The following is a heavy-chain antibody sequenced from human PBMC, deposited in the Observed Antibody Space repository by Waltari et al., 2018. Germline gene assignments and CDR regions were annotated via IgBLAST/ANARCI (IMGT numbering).Heavy chain of an antibody. J-gene: IGHJ5*02. V-gene: IGHV3-49*03. CDR1: GFTFGDYA. CDR2: IRSKAYGGTT. D-gene: IGHD1-20*01. CDR3: TRDPLPAYNWNPNWFDP. Sequence: EVQLVESGGGLVQPGRSLRLSCTASGFTFGDYAMSLFRPAPGKGLEWVGFIRSKAYGGTTEYAASVKGRFTISRDDSKSIAYLQMNSQKTEDTAVYYCTRDPLPAYNWNPNWFDPWGQGTLVTVSS.